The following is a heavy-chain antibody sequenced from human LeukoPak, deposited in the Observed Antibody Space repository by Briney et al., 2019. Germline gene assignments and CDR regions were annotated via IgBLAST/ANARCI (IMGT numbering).Heavy chain of an antibody. D-gene: IGHD3-9*01. V-gene: IGHV3-48*02. J-gene: IGHJ3*02. CDR2: ISIRSSSI. Sequence: PGGSLRLSCAVSGFTFNTYSMSWVRQAPGKGLEWVSYISIRSSSIYYADSVKGRFTISRDNAKNSLYLQMNSLRDEDTAVYYCARGGVNYDILTGYWGDAFDIWGQGTMVTASS. CDR1: GFTFNTYS. CDR3: ARGGVNYDILTGYWGDAFDI.